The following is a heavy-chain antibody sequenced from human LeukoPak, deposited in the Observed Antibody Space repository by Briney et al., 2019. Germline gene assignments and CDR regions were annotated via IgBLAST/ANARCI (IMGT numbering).Heavy chain of an antibody. D-gene: IGHD4-11*01. V-gene: IGHV3-74*03. CDR3: ARDQRVTSRPDIDY. Sequence: GGSLRLSCAASGFTFRNHWMHWVRQTPGKGLVWVSRISSDGSSTTYADSVKGRFTISRDNAKNTLYLQMNNLRAEDTAMYYCARDQRVTSRPDIDYWGQGTLVIVSS. J-gene: IGHJ4*02. CDR1: GFTFRNHW. CDR2: ISSDGSST.